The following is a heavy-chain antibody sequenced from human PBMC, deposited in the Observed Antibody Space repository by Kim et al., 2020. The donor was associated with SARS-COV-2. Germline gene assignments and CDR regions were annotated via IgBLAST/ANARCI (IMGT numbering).Heavy chain of an antibody. CDR1: RGSFDDYY. V-gene: IGHV4-34*12. CDR3: ARTNFGGTQYYYMDV. D-gene: IGHD3-3*01. J-gene: IGHJ6*03. Sequence: SETLSLTCGVFRGSFDDYYWAWIRQPPGKGLEWIGEIIHSGITSYNPSLKSRVTISVNTSKRQISLRLSSVTAADTAVYYCARTNFGGTQYYYMDVRGKG. CDR2: IIHSGIT.